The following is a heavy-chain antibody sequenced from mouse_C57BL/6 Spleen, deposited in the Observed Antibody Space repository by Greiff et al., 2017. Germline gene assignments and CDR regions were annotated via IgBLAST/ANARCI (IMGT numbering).Heavy chain of an antibody. CDR1: GYSFTDYN. CDR3: ARKGNSGTGYAMDY. CDR2: INPNYGTT. Sequence: EVKLMESGPELVKPGASVKISCKASGYSFTDYNMNWVKQSNGKSLEWIGVINPNYGTTSYNQKFKGKATLTVDQSSSTAYMQLNSLTSEDSAVYYCARKGNSGTGYAMDYWGQGTSVTVSS. J-gene: IGHJ4*01. V-gene: IGHV1-39*01. D-gene: IGHD4-1*01.